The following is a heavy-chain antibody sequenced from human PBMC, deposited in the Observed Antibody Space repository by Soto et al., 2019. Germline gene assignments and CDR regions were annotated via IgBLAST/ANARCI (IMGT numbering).Heavy chain of an antibody. D-gene: IGHD6-13*01. Sequence: QVQLVESGGGVVQPGRSLRLSCAASGFTFSSYGMHWVRQAPGKGLEWVAVIWYDGSNKYYADSVKGRFTISRDNSKNTLYLEMHSMRVEDTAVYYSARERQLGHYFDYWGQGTLVTVSS. J-gene: IGHJ4*02. V-gene: IGHV3-33*01. CDR2: IWYDGSNK. CDR1: GFTFSSYG. CDR3: ARERQLGHYFDY.